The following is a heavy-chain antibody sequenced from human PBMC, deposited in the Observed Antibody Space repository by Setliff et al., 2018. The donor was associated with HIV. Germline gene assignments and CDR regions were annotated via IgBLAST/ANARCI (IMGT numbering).Heavy chain of an antibody. Sequence: ASVKVSCKASGGTFSSYAISWVRQAPGQGLEWMGGIIPILGPANYAQKFQGRVTITAGEYTTTSYMELRNLRSEDTAIYYCARGLGNFVPDLIGYFDYWGQGTLVTVAS. J-gene: IGHJ4*02. D-gene: IGHD3-3*02. V-gene: IGHV1-69*13. CDR2: IIPILGPA. CDR1: GGTFSSYA. CDR3: ARGLGNFVPDLIGYFDY.